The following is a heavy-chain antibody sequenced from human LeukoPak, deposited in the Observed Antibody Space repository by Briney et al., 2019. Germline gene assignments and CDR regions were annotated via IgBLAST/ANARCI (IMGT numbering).Heavy chain of an antibody. V-gene: IGHV3-7*03. CDR3: AKDIVDYYGSGSYYNVGFDY. D-gene: IGHD3-10*01. CDR1: GFTFSSYW. CDR2: IRQDGREK. Sequence: PGGSVRLSCAASGFTFSSYWMSWVRQAPGKGLEWVANIRQDGREKYYVDSVKGRFTISRDNAKNSLYLQMNSLRAEDTALYYCAKDIVDYYGSGSYYNVGFDYWGQGTLVTVSS. J-gene: IGHJ4*02.